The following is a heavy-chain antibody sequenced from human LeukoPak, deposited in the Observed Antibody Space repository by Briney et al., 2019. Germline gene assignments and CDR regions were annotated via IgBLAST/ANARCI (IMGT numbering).Heavy chain of an antibody. CDR2: ISNSGGSR. Sequence: GGSLRLSCAASRFTFSSYAISWVRQAPGKGLEWVSGISNSGGSRNYADSVKGRFTVSRDNSKNTLYLQMDSLRVEDTAVYYCAKPYCGGDCYYFDYWGQGTLVTVPP. V-gene: IGHV3-23*01. D-gene: IGHD2-21*02. CDR1: RFTFSSYA. CDR3: AKPYCGGDCYYFDY. J-gene: IGHJ4*02.